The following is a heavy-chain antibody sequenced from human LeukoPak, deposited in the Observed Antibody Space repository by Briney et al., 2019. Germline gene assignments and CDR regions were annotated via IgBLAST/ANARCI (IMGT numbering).Heavy chain of an antibody. CDR2: ISRSGSTR. J-gene: IGHJ3*02. D-gene: IGHD3-10*01. CDR1: GFTFSACE. Sequence: GGSLRLSCAISGFTFSACELTWVRQAPGKGLEWVSYISRSGSTRYYADSVKGRFTISIDNAKNSLYLQMNSLRAEDTAVYYCARVATMVRVPLDALDIWGQGTMVSVSS. V-gene: IGHV3-48*03. CDR3: ARVATMVRVPLDALDI.